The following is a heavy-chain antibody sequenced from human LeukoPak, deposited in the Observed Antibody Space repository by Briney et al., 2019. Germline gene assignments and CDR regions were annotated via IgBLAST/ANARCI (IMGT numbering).Heavy chain of an antibody. CDR3: AKERGSSWYSDFDI. Sequence: GGSLRLSCAASGFTFSNYGMHWVRQAPGKGLEWVAFIRYDGINKYYADSVKGRFTISRDNSKNTLYQQMNSLRAEDTAVCYCAKERGSSWYSDFDIWGQGTMVTVSS. V-gene: IGHV3-30*02. CDR2: IRYDGINK. CDR1: GFTFSNYG. D-gene: IGHD6-13*01. J-gene: IGHJ3*02.